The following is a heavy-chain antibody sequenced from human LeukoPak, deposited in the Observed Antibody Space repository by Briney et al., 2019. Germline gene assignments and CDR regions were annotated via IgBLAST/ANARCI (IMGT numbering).Heavy chain of an antibody. V-gene: IGHV1-3*01. CDR3: ARCRRLYDSRSFDAFDI. CDR1: GYTFTSYA. CDR2: INAGNGNT. Sequence: GASVKVSCKASGYTFTSYAMHWVRQAPGQRLEWMGWINAGNGNTKYSQKFQGRVTITRDTSASTAYMELSSLRSEDTAVYYCARCRRLYDSRSFDAFDIWGQGTMVTVSS. J-gene: IGHJ3*02. D-gene: IGHD3-22*01.